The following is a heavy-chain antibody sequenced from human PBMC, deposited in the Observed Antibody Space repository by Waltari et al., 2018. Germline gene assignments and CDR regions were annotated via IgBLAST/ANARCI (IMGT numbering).Heavy chain of an antibody. J-gene: IGHJ4*02. CDR3: VRDHWGPDY. D-gene: IGHD7-27*01. V-gene: IGHV3-7*01. CDR2: RHKDGREK. Sequence: EVHLVESGGGLVQPGGSLRRSCAASGFTFTAYWLSWVRQAPGKGTEWEANRHKDGREKNYVDYVKGRFTISRDNAKDSVYLQMNSLRADDTAMYYCVRDHWGPDYWGQGTLVTVSS. CDR1: GFTFTAYW.